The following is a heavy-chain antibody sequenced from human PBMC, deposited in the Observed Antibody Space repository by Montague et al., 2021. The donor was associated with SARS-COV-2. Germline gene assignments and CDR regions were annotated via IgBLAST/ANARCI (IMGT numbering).Heavy chain of an antibody. J-gene: IGHJ6*02. CDR3: ARETTVRYYYYYYGMDV. Sequence: SETLSLTCAVSGGSISSSNWWSWVRQPPGKGLEWIGEIYHSGSTNYNPSLKSRVTISVDKSKNQFSLKLSSVTAADTAVYYCARETTVRYYYYYYGMDVWGQGTTVTVSS. D-gene: IGHD4-17*01. V-gene: IGHV4-4*02. CDR2: IYHSGST. CDR1: GGSISSSNW.